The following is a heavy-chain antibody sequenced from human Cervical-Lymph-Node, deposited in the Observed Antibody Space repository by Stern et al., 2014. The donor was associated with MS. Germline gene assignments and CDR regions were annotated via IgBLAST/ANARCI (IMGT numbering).Heavy chain of an antibody. V-gene: IGHV3-49*03. CDR2: IRSQTYGETT. D-gene: IGHD1-26*01. J-gene: IGHJ4*02. CDR1: GFTFGDHA. Sequence: EVQLVESGGGLVQPGRSLRLSCTTSGFTFGDHAMSWFRQAPGKGLEWVGFIRSQTYGETTEYAASVKGRFAISRDDSKSIAFLQMNSLKTEDTAVYYCTRDVVGATGYWGQGTLVTVSS. CDR3: TRDVVGATGY.